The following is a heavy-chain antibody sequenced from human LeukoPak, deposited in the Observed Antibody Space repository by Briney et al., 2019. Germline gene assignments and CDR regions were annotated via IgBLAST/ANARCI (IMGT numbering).Heavy chain of an antibody. CDR2: ISSSSSHI. J-gene: IGHJ6*02. CDR1: GFTFSSYS. V-gene: IGHV3-21*04. CDR3: AKGSAVAAHYYYYGMDV. D-gene: IGHD2-15*01. Sequence: GRSLRLSCAASGFTFSSYSMNWVRQAPRNGLEWVSSISSSSSHIYYTDSVTGRFTISRDNAKNSLYLQMNSLSADDTAVYYCAKGSAVAAHYYYYGMDVWGQGTTVTVSS.